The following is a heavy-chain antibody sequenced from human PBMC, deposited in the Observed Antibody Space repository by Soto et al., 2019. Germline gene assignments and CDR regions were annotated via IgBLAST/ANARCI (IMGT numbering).Heavy chain of an antibody. Sequence: QVQLVQSGAEVKKPGASVSVSCKASGYTFTGDYLHWVRQAPGQGLEWMAWINPKSGYTKSEQKFQARVTLTWDTSISTAYIEFRSLSSEDRSVYFSSRSTGSNSLVDSWGQGTLVTVSS. CDR2: INPKSGYT. CDR1: GYTFTGDY. CDR3: SRSTGSNSLVDS. J-gene: IGHJ4*02. D-gene: IGHD1-26*01. V-gene: IGHV1-2*02.